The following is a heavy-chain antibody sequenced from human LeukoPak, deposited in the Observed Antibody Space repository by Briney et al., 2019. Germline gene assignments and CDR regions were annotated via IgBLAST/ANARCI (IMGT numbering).Heavy chain of an antibody. CDR2: IKQDGSEK. V-gene: IGHV3-7*01. CDR1: GFTFSSYW. D-gene: IGHD1-26*01. J-gene: IGHJ4*02. Sequence: GGSLRLSCAASGFTFSSYWMSWVRQAPGKGLEWVANIKQDGSEKYYVDSVKGRFTISRDNAKNSLYLQMNSLRAEDTAVYYCARRGYHDYSGFDYWGQGTLVTVSS. CDR3: ARRGYHDYSGFDY.